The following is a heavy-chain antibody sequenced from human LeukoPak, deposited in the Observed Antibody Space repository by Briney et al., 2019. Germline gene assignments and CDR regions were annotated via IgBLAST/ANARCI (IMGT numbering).Heavy chain of an antibody. V-gene: IGHV3-30-3*01. CDR3: AREAGTGTTYFDY. CDR2: ISDDGSSK. D-gene: IGHD1-7*01. Sequence: GGALRLSCAAAGFTCSSYARNWVRQAPGKGREGVAGISDDGSSKYYTDSVKGRFTISRDNSKNTLYLQMNSLRAEGAAVYYCAREAGTGTTYFDYWGQGTQVTV. J-gene: IGHJ4*02. CDR1: GFTCSSYA.